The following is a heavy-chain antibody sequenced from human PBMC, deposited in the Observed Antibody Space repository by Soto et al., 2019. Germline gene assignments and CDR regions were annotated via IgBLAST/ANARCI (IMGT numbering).Heavy chain of an antibody. D-gene: IGHD2-8*02. CDR3: ARHILSVGPSANDTFDV. CDR2: INPDNGNT. V-gene: IGHV1-3*01. CDR1: GFTFGANL. J-gene: IGHJ3*01. Sequence: QVPRVQSGAEVRKPGASVNISCSPSGFTFGANLINWVRQAPGQSLEWLGWINPDNGNTKYPQTFQGRVTISRHSSAIIDYVEVTDLSSDVTAGYARARHILSVGPSANDTFDVWGQGTMVPVTS.